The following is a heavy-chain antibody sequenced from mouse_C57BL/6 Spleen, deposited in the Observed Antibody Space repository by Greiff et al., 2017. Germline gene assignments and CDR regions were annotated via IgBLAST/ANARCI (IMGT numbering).Heavy chain of an antibody. CDR2: INYDGSST. V-gene: IGHV5-16*01. CDR1: GFTFSDYY. J-gene: IGHJ2*01. CDR3: ARDRDYYGLDY. D-gene: IGHD1-2*01. Sequence: EVQLVESEGGLVQPGSSMKLSCTASGFTFSDYYMAWVRQVPEKGLEWVANINYDGSSTYYLDSLKSRFILSRDNAKNILYLQMSSLKSEDTATYYCARDRDYYGLDYWGQGTTLTVSS.